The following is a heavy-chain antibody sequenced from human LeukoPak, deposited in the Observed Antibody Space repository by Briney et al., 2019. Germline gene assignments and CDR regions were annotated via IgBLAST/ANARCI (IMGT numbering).Heavy chain of an antibody. D-gene: IGHD5-24*01. J-gene: IGHJ6*03. CDR1: GYTFTSYG. CDR2: ISAFNGNT. Sequence: ASVKVSCKASGYTFTSYGITWVRQAPGQGLEWMGWISAFNGNTNEAQKFQDRVIMTADTSTGTAYMELRSLRSDDTAVYYCARDIEQEMAKEDFDYYYMDVWGKGTTVTVSS. CDR3: ARDIEQEMAKEDFDYYYMDV. V-gene: IGHV1-18*01.